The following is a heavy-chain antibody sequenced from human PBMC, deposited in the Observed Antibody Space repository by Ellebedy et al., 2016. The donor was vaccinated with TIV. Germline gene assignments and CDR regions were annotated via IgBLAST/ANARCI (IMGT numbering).Heavy chain of an antibody. CDR3: ARDMIYLTSFTEVGWFDP. V-gene: IGHV1-46*01. CDR2: INPSDGST. J-gene: IGHJ5*02. Sequence: AASVKVSCKASGYTFTGYYMQWVRQAPGEGLEWMGIINPSDGSTNYAQKFQGRVTMTRDTPTSTVYMELSSLRFEDTAVYYCARDMIYLTSFTEVGWFDPWGQGTLVTVSS. D-gene: IGHD3-9*01. CDR1: GYTFTGYY.